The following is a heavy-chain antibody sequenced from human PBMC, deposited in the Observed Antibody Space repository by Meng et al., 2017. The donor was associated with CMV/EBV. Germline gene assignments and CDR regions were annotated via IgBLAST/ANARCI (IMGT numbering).Heavy chain of an antibody. D-gene: IGHD6-19*01. Sequence: GESLKISCAASGYTFTSYYMHWVRQAPGQGLEWMGIINPSGGSTSYAQKFQGRVTMTRDTSTSTVYMELSSLRSEDTAVYYCARQLARIAVADTDHDAFDIWGQGTMVTVSS. CDR2: INPSGGST. CDR1: GYTFTSYY. J-gene: IGHJ3*02. V-gene: IGHV1-46*01. CDR3: ARQLARIAVADTDHDAFDI.